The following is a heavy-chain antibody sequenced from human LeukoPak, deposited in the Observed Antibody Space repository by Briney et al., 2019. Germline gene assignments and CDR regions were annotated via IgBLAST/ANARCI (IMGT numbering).Heavy chain of an antibody. CDR2: INHSGST. Sequence: SETLSLTCAVSGGSISSSNWWSWVRQPPGKGLEWIGEINHSGSTNYNPSLKSRVTISVDTSKNQFSLKLSSVTAADTAVYYCARIYYGSGEEPLNWFDPWGQGTLVTVSS. J-gene: IGHJ5*02. V-gene: IGHV4-4*02. D-gene: IGHD3-10*01. CDR3: ARIYYGSGEEPLNWFDP. CDR1: GGSISSSNW.